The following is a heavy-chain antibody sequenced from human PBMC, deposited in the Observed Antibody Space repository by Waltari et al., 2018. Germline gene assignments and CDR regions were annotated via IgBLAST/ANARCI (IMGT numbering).Heavy chain of an antibody. D-gene: IGHD5-12*01. CDR3: ARSGGSPEEMATRGGDLYYFDY. CDR1: GGTFSSYA. CDR2: IIPIFGTA. V-gene: IGHV1-69*12. Sequence: QVQLVQSGAEVKKPGSSVKVSCKASGGTFSSYAISWVRKAPGQGLEGMGGIIPIFGTANYAQKFQGRVTITADESTSTAYMELSSLRSEDTAVYYCARSGGSPEEMATRGGDLYYFDYWGQGTLVTVSS. J-gene: IGHJ4*02.